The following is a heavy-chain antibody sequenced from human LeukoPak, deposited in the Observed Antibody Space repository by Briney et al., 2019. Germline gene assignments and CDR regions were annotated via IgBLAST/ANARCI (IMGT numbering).Heavy chain of an antibody. D-gene: IGHD2-2*02. CDR1: GGSISNSY. CDR3: AGYKHVVADY. CDR2: IYYSGST. J-gene: IGHJ4*02. V-gene: IGHV4-59*01. Sequence: SETLSLTCTVPGGSISNSYWSWIRQPPGKGLEWIGYIYYSGSTNYNPSLQSRVTISVDTSKNRFSLKLNSVTAADTAVYYCAGYKHVVADYWGQGTLVTVSS.